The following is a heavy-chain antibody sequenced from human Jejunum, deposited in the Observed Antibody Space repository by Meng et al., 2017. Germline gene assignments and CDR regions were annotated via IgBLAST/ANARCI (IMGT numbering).Heavy chain of an antibody. V-gene: IGHV4-39*01. CDR2: IYYSGST. CDR3: ARHFLTMSKDYFDY. D-gene: IGHD2/OR15-2a*01. Sequence: QLQLQESGAGLVKASETLSLTCTVSGGSISSSTYYWGWIRQPPERGLEWIGSIYYSGSTYYNSPLKSRVTIFVDTSKNQFSLKLRSVTAADTAIYYCARHFLTMSKDYFDYWGQGTLVTVSS. J-gene: IGHJ4*02. CDR1: GGSISSSTYY.